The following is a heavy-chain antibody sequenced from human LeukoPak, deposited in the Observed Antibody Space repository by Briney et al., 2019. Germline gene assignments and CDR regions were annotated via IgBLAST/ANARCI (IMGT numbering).Heavy chain of an antibody. J-gene: IGHJ4*02. Sequence: GGSLRLSCAASGFTFSSYSMNWVRQAPGKGLEWVSYISSSSSTIYYADSVKGRFTISRDNAKNSLYLQMNSLRAEDTAVYYCARAGEWELLWSVHFDYWGQGTLVTVSS. CDR3: ARAGEWELLWSVHFDY. V-gene: IGHV3-48*04. CDR2: ISSSSSTI. D-gene: IGHD1-26*01. CDR1: GFTFSSYS.